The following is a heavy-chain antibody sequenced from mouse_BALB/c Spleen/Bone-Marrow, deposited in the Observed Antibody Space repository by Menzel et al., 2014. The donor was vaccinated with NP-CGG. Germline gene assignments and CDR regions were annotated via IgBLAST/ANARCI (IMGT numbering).Heavy chain of an antibody. D-gene: IGHD3-1*01. Sequence: VQLQQSGPELVKPGASMKISCKASGYSFTDYTMNWVEQSHGKNLEWIGLINTYNGGTKYNQKFKGKATLTIDKSSSTAYMELLSLTSEDSTVYYCTSHSPFAYWGQGTLVTVSA. CDR1: GYSFTDYT. V-gene: IGHV1-26*01. J-gene: IGHJ3*01. CDR3: TSHSPFAY. CDR2: INTYNGGT.